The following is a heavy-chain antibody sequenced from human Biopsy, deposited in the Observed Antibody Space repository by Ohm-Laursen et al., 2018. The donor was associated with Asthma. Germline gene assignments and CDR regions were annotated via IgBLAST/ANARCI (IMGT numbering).Heavy chain of an antibody. J-gene: IGHJ6*02. CDR1: GGTFSNFA. D-gene: IGHD6-19*01. CDR3: ARCQVGYSSGWSLLLKKIYYSGMDV. Sequence: SVKVSCKAPGGTFSNFAISWVRQAPGQGLEWLGGIMTVFGTTNYTQKFQGRVTITADESTSTAYMEVTSLRSGDTAIYYCARCQVGYSSGWSLLLKKIYYSGMDVWGQGTAVTVSS. V-gene: IGHV1-69*13. CDR2: IMTVFGTT.